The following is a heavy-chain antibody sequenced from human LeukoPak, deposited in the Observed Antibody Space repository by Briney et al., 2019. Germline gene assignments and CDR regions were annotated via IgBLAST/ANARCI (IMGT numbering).Heavy chain of an antibody. CDR2: ISGSGGST. CDR3: AKGPFRGNYGVFDY. CDR1: GFTFSSYA. D-gene: IGHD1-26*01. V-gene: IGHV3-23*01. Sequence: GGSLRLSCAASGFTFSSYAMSWVRQAPGKGLEWVAVISGSGGSTYYADSVKGRFTISRDNSKNTLYLQMNSLRAEDTAVYYCAKGPFRGNYGVFDYWGQGTLVTVSS. J-gene: IGHJ4*02.